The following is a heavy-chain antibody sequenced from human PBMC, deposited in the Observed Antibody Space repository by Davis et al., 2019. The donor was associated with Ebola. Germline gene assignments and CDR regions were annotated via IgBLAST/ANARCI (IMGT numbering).Heavy chain of an antibody. CDR2: IIPIFGTA. J-gene: IGHJ6*02. Sequence: SVKVSCKASGGTFSSYAISWVRQAPGQGLEWMGGIIPIFGTANYAQKFQGRVTITADESTSTAYMELSSLRSEDTAVYYCARGNTVTSRYSNYNMDVWGQGTTVTVSS. CDR3: ARGNTVTSRYSNYNMDV. V-gene: IGHV1-69*13. CDR1: GGTFSSYA. D-gene: IGHD4-17*01.